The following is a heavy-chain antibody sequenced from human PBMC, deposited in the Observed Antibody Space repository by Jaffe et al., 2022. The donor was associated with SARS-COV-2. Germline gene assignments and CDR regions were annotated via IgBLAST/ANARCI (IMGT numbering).Heavy chain of an antibody. V-gene: IGHV4-59*01. CDR2: VHYSGGT. CDR3: ARVGDNGFFDY. J-gene: IGHJ4*02. CDR1: GDSIGTYS. Sequence: VQLQESGPGLVKPSETLSLTCSVSGDSIGTYSWSWIRQPPGKTLVWIGSVHYSGGTNYNPSLTSRVTISIDTSKNQFSLKLTSVTAADTAVYYCARVGDNGFFDYWGQGTLVTVSS. D-gene: IGHD3-16*01.